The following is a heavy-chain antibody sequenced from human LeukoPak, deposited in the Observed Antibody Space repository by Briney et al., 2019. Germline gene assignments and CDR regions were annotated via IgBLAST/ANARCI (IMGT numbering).Heavy chain of an antibody. V-gene: IGHV4-4*02. J-gene: IGHJ4*02. CDR3: ARWVAYCGGDCYSAADY. CDR1: GGSLSSSDW. Sequence: SGTLSLTSAVSGGSLSSSDWWSWVRPAPGKGREWSGEIYYSGSTNYNPSLKSRVTISVDKSKNQFSLKLRSVTAADTAVYYCARWVAYCGGDCYSAADYWGQGTLVTVSS. D-gene: IGHD2-21*02. CDR2: IYYSGST.